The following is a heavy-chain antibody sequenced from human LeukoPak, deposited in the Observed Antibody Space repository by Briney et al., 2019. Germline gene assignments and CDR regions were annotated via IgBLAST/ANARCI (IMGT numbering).Heavy chain of an antibody. CDR1: GGSFSGYY. CDR3: ARLTKNDSGTYRFGKKKRGYMDV. CDR2: MNHSGST. Sequence: SETLSLTCAVYGGSFSGYYWSWIRQPPGKGLEWIGEMNHSGSTNYNPSLKSRVTISVDTSKNQFSLKLSSVTAADTAVYYCARLTKNDSGTYRFGKKKRGYMDVWGRGTTVTISS. V-gene: IGHV4-34*01. D-gene: IGHD3-10*01. J-gene: IGHJ6*03.